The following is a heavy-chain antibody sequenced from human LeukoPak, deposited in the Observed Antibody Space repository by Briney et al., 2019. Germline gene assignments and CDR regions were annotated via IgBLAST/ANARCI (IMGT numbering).Heavy chain of an antibody. D-gene: IGHD6-19*01. V-gene: IGHV1-18*01. CDR3: ARVQGSSGWYIFDY. J-gene: IGHJ4*02. Sequence: GASVKVSCKASGYTFTSYGISWVRQAPGQGLEWMGWISAYNSNTNYAQKLQGRVTMTTDTSTTTAYMELRSLRSDDTAVYYCARVQGSSGWYIFDYWGQGTLVTVSS. CDR2: ISAYNSNT. CDR1: GYTFTSYG.